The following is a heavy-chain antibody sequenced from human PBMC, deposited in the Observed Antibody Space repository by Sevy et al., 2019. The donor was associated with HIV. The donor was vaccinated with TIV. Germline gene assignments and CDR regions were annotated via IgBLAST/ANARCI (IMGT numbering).Heavy chain of an antibody. Sequence: GESLKISCKGSGYSFTSYWIGWVRQMPGKGLEWMGIIYPGDSDTRYSPSFQGPVTITADKSISTAYLQWSSRKASDTAMYYCAREGGGSCTNGVCYIGVGYYYYDMDVWGKGTTVTVSS. V-gene: IGHV5-51*01. CDR3: AREGGGSCTNGVCYIGVGYYYYDMDV. J-gene: IGHJ6*03. D-gene: IGHD2-8*01. CDR2: IYPGDSDT. CDR1: GYSFTSYW.